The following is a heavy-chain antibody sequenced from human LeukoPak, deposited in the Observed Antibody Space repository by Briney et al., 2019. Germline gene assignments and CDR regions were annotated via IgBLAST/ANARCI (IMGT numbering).Heavy chain of an antibody. CDR2: INPNSGGT. V-gene: IGHV1-2*02. J-gene: IGHJ4*02. CDR1: GYTFTGYY. CDR3: ARGRPTPAHYYDSSGLEDY. D-gene: IGHD3-22*01. Sequence: ASVTVSCKASGYTFTGYYMHWVRQAPGQGLEWMGWINPNSGGTNYSQKFQGRVTMTRDTSISTAYMELSRLRSDDTAVYYCARGRPTPAHYYDSSGLEDYWGQGTLVTVSS.